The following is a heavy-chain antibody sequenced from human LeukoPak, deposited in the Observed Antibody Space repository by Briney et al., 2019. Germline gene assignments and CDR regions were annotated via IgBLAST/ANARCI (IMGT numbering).Heavy chain of an antibody. V-gene: IGHV3-43D*03. CDR3: AKGGYCTNGVCSYFDY. J-gene: IGHJ4*02. CDR1: GFTFDDYA. D-gene: IGHD2-8*01. CDR2: ISWDGGSA. Sequence: PGGSLRLSCAASGFTFDDYAMHWVRQAPGKGLEWVSLISWDGGSAYYADSVKGRFTISRDNSKNSLYLQMNSLRAEDTALYYCAKGGYCTNGVCSYFDYWGQGTLVTVSS.